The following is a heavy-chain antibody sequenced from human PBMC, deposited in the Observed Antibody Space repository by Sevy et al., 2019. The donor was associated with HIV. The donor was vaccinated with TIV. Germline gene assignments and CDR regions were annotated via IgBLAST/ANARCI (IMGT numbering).Heavy chain of an antibody. CDR3: ARERGISFIVGATTGAFDI. J-gene: IGHJ3*02. V-gene: IGHV3-7*01. CDR1: GFTFSSYW. CDR2: IKQDGSEK. Sequence: GGSLRLSCAASGFTFSSYWMSWVRHAPGKGLEWVANIKQDGSEKYYVDSVKGRFTISRDNAKNSLYLQMNSLRAEDTAVYYCARERGISFIVGATTGAFDIWGQGTMVTVSS. D-gene: IGHD1-26*01.